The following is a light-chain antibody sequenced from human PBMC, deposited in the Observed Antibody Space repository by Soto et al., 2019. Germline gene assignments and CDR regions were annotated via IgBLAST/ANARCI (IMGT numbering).Light chain of an antibody. CDR1: QSVSSN. CDR2: GAS. CDR3: QQYKNWPRT. J-gene: IGKJ1*01. V-gene: IGKV3-15*01. Sequence: EIVMTQSPATLSVSPGERATLSCRASQSVSSNLAWYQQKPGQAPRLLIYGASTRATGIPARFSGSGSGTEFTLTISSLQSKDFAVYYCQQYKNWPRTFGQGTKVEIK.